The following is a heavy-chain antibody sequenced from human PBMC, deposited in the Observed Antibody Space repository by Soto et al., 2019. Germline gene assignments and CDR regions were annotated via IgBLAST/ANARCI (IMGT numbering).Heavy chain of an antibody. V-gene: IGHV4-30-2*01. J-gene: IGHJ4*02. Sequence: PSETLSLTCAVSGGSISSGGYSWSWIRQPPGKGLEWIGYTYHSGSTYYNPSLKSRVTISVDRSKNQFSLKLSSVTAADTVVYYYDYWGQGTLVTVSS. CDR3: DY. CDR1: GGSISSGGYS. CDR2: TYHSGST.